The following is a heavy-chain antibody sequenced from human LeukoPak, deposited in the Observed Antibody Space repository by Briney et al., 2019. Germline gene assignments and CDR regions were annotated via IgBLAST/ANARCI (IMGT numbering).Heavy chain of an antibody. Sequence: PSETLSLTCTVSGGSISSYYWSWIRQPPGKGLEWIGYIYTSGSTNYNPSLKSRVTISVDTSKNQFSLKLSSATAADTAVYYCASAYSSSSVDYWGQGTLVTVSS. D-gene: IGHD6-6*01. V-gene: IGHV4-4*09. J-gene: IGHJ4*02. CDR2: IYTSGST. CDR1: GGSISSYY. CDR3: ASAYSSSSVDY.